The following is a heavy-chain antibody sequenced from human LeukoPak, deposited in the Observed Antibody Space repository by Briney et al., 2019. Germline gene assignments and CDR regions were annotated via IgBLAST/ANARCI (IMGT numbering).Heavy chain of an antibody. Sequence: GGSLRLSCAASGFTVSSNYMSWVRHAPGKGLGGGSIIYSGGSTYYAVSVKSRFTISRDNSKNTLYLQMHSLRAEDTGVYYCARVRRWLQQPLYYYYMDVWGKGTTVTVSS. CDR1: GFTVSSNY. CDR2: IYSGGST. V-gene: IGHV3-53*01. J-gene: IGHJ6*03. CDR3: ARVRRWLQQPLYYYYMDV. D-gene: IGHD5-24*01.